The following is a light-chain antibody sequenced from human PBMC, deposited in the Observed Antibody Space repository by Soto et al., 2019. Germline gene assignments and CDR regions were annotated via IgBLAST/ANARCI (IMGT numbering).Light chain of an antibody. V-gene: IGKV3-20*01. J-gene: IGKJ2*03. CDR3: QQYAYSPPHS. Sequence: DIVLTQSPGTRSLSPGERATLSCRASQSLGTDYLAWYQQKPGQAPRLLIYDASRRATGIPVRFSGSGSGADFTLTISTLEPEDFAVYYCQQYAYSPPHSFGQGTKLEIK. CDR2: DAS. CDR1: QSLGTDY.